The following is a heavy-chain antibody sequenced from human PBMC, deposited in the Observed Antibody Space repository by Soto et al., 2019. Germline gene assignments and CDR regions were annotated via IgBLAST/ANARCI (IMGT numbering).Heavy chain of an antibody. D-gene: IGHD3-22*01. Sequence: PWGSLRLSWAASGFTFSSYAMSRVRQAPGKGLEWVSAISGSGGSTYYADSVKGRFTISRDNSKNTLYLQMNSLRAEDTAVYYCAKDGYYDSSGPRNYFDYWGQGTLVTVSS. V-gene: IGHV3-23*01. CDR3: AKDGYYDSSGPRNYFDY. CDR2: ISGSGGST. CDR1: GFTFSSYA. J-gene: IGHJ4*02.